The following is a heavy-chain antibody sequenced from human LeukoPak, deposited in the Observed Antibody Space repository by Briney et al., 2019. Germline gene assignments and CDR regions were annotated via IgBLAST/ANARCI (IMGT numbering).Heavy chain of an antibody. Sequence: GGSLRLSCAASGFTFSSYWMGWVRQAPGKGLEWVANIKQDGSEKYYVDSVKGRFTISRDNAKNSLYLQMNSLTAEDTAVYYCASSYGYSSWFDPWGQGTLVTVSS. D-gene: IGHD5-18*01. V-gene: IGHV3-7*01. CDR3: ASSYGYSSWFDP. CDR1: GFTFSSYW. CDR2: IKQDGSEK. J-gene: IGHJ5*02.